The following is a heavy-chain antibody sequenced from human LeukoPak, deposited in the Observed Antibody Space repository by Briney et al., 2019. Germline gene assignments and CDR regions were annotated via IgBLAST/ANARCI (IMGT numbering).Heavy chain of an antibody. V-gene: IGHV1-8*01. CDR3: ARNPYGTGQFDP. D-gene: IGHD2-8*02. J-gene: IGHJ5*02. Sequence: ASVKVSCKASGYTFTTYDINWVRQATGRGLEWMGWMSPNNGKTGYAQEFQGRVTMTRDTSINTAYMELSSLTSEDTAVYYCARNPYGTGQFDPWGQGTLVTVSS. CDR1: GYTFTTYD. CDR2: MSPNNGKT.